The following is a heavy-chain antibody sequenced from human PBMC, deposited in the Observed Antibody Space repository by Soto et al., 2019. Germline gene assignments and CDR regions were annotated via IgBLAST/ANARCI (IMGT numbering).Heavy chain of an antibody. D-gene: IGHD3-22*01. CDR3: AKDMMFDSSGYPLDY. V-gene: IGHV3-9*01. CDR1: GFTFDDYA. J-gene: IGHJ4*02. Sequence: GGSLRLSCAASGFTFDDYAMHWVRQAPGKGLEWVSGISWNSGSIGYADSVKGRFTISRDNAKNSLYLQMNSLRAEDTALYYCAKDMMFDSSGYPLDYWGQGTLVTVSS. CDR2: ISWNSGSI.